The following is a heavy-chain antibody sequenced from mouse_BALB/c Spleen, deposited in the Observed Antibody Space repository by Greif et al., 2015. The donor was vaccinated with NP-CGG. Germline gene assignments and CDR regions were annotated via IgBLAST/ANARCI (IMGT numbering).Heavy chain of an antibody. D-gene: IGHD1-1*01. V-gene: IGHV7-3*02. CDR2: IRNKANGYTT. CDR1: GFTFTDYY. J-gene: IGHJ4*01. CDR3: ARDINYYGSSSDYAMDY. Sequence: EVHLVESGGGLVQPGGSLRLSCAASGFTFTDYYMSWVRQPPGKALEWLGFIRNKANGYTTEYSASVKGRFTISRDNSQSTLYLQMNTLRAEDSATYYCARDINYYGSSSDYAMDYWGQGTSVTVSS.